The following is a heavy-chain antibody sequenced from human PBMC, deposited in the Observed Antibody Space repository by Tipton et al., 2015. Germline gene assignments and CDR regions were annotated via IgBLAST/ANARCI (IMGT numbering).Heavy chain of an antibody. CDR2: IYYSGST. CDR3: ARQIEGYNWNPSAWFDP. Sequence: TLSLTCTVSGGSISSSSYYWGWIRQPPGKGLEWIGSIYYSGSTYYNPSLKSRVTISVDTSKNHFSLRVISVTAADTAVYYCARQIEGYNWNPSAWFDPWGQGALVTISS. J-gene: IGHJ5*02. V-gene: IGHV4-39*01. D-gene: IGHD1-20*01. CDR1: GGSISSSSYY.